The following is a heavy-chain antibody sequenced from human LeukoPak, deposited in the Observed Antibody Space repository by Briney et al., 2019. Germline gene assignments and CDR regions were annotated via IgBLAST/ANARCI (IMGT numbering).Heavy chain of an antibody. CDR1: GYTFTSYG. J-gene: IGHJ4*02. CDR3: ARDLGLRLGELSPMY. CDR2: ISAYNGNT. V-gene: IGHV1-18*01. Sequence: ASVKVSCKASGYTFTSYGISWVRQAPGQGLEWMGWISAYNGNTNYAQKLQGRVTMTTDTSTSTAYMELRSLRSDDTAVYYCARDLGLRLGELSPMYWGQGTLVTVSS. D-gene: IGHD3-16*02.